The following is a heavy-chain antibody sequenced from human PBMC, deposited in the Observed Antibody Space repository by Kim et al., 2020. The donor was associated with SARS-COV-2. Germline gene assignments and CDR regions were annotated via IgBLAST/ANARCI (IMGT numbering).Heavy chain of an antibody. V-gene: IGHV3-30*01. CDR3: ARGGGAGATADFDY. J-gene: IGHJ4*02. D-gene: IGHD1-26*01. Sequence: ADSVKGRFTISRDNSKNTLYLQMNSLRAEDTAVYYCARGGGAGATADFDYWGQGTLVTVSS.